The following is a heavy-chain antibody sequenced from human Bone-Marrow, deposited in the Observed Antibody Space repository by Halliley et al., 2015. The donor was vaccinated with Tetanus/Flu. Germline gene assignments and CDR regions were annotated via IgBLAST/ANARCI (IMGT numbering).Heavy chain of an antibody. J-gene: IGHJ4*02. Sequence: SLRLSCAASGFTFGRYWMSWIRQAPGKGLERVANINQDESEKYYGYSVKGRFTVSRDNAENSVYLQLNSLRVEDTAVYYCVRDDSSGYYYFDHWGQGTLVTVSS. D-gene: IGHD3-22*01. V-gene: IGHV3-7*01. CDR2: INQDESEK. CDR3: VRDDSSGYYYFDH. CDR1: GFTFGRYW.